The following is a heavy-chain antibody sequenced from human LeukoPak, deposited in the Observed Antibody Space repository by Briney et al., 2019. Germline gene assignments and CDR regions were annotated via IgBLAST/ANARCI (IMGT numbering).Heavy chain of an antibody. CDR1: GFTFSSYG. CDR3: AKPKLAVAEGDDAFDI. CDR2: ISYDGSNK. V-gene: IGHV3-30*18. D-gene: IGHD6-19*01. Sequence: GGSLRLSCAASGFTFSSYGMHWVRQAPGKGLEWVAVISYDGSNKYYADSVKGRFTISRDNSKNTLYLQMNSLRAEDTAVYYCAKPKLAVAEGDDAFDIWGQGTMVTVSS. J-gene: IGHJ3*02.